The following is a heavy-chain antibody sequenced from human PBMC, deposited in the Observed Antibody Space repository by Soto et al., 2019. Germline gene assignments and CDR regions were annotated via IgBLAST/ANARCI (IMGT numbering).Heavy chain of an antibody. J-gene: IGHJ4*02. Sequence: LSLTCTVSGGSISSYYWSWIRQPPGKGLEWIGYIYYSGSTNYNPSLKSRVTISVDTSKNQFSLKLSSVTAADTAVYYCAGSFYDSSGYPYYFDYWVQGTLVTVSS. CDR2: IYYSGST. CDR1: GGSISSYY. D-gene: IGHD3-22*01. CDR3: AGSFYDSSGYPYYFDY. V-gene: IGHV4-59*01.